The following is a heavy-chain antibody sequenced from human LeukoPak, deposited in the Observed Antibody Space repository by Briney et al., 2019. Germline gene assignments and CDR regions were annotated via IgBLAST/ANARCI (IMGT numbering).Heavy chain of an antibody. Sequence: GRSLRLSCAASGFTFDDYAMHWVRQAPGKGLEWVSGIIWNSGSIGYADSVKGRFTISRDNAKNSLYLQMNSLRAEDTAVYYCAKDLGGADYYDSSGTPDYWGQGTLVTVSS. V-gene: IGHV3-9*01. CDR3: AKDLGGADYYDSSGTPDY. D-gene: IGHD3-22*01. CDR1: GFTFDDYA. CDR2: IIWNSGSI. J-gene: IGHJ4*02.